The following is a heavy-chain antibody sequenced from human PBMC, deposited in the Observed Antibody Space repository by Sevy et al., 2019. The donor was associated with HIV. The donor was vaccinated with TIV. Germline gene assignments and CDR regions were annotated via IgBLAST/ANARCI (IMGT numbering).Heavy chain of an antibody. CDR2: ISASGYST. CDR1: GIAFSTYA. V-gene: IGHV3-23*01. D-gene: IGHD3-22*01. CDR3: AKDFSDVYYYDSSATVDY. J-gene: IGHJ4*02. Sequence: GGSLRLSCAASGIAFSTYAMFWVRQAPGKGLEWVSSISASGYSTYYADSVKGRFTLSRDNSRNTLDMQMNSLRADDTAVYYCAKDFSDVYYYDSSATVDYWGQGTLVTVSS.